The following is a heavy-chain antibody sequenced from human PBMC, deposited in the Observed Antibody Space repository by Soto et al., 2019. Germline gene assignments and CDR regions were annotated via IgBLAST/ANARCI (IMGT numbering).Heavy chain of an antibody. J-gene: IGHJ6*02. V-gene: IGHV3-53*01. CDR2: IYSDRST. CDR3: SRDRPGTRHGIDV. Sequence: GGSLRLSCAASGFTVSSNYICWVRQAWGEVLECVSVIYSDRSTYYADSVWGRITNTRYNSKITLYLAMKSLRAEYTAVYYCSRDRPGTRHGIDVWGQGTTVTVSS. CDR1: GFTVSSNY. D-gene: IGHD1-1*01.